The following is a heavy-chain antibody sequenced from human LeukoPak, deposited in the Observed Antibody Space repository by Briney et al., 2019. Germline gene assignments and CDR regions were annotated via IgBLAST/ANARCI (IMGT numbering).Heavy chain of an antibody. J-gene: IGHJ4*02. Sequence: GGSLRLSCAASGFTFSTYWMTWVRQAPGKGLEWVSYISSSGSTIYYADSVKGRFTISRDNAKNSLYLQMNSLRAEDTAVYYCARYSYGESSDYWGQGTLVTVSS. D-gene: IGHD5-18*01. CDR3: ARYSYGESSDY. V-gene: IGHV3-48*04. CDR2: ISSSGSTI. CDR1: GFTFSTYW.